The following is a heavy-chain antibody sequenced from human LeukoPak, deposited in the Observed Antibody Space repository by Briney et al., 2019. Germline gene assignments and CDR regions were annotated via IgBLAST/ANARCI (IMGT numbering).Heavy chain of an antibody. Sequence: ASVKVSCKASGYTFTDYYVHWVRQAPGQGLEWMGWINPSSGGTNSAQQFQGRVTMTRDTSIGTAYMELNRLTYDDTAVYYCGRDRHWNQGNFDYWGQGTLVTVSS. CDR1: GYTFTDYY. V-gene: IGHV1-2*02. CDR2: INPSSGGT. CDR3: GRDRHWNQGNFDY. J-gene: IGHJ4*02. D-gene: IGHD1-1*01.